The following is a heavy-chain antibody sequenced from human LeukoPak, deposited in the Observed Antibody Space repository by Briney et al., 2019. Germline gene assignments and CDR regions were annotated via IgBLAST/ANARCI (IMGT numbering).Heavy chain of an antibody. Sequence: ASVKVSCKISGFGLSVLSIHWMRQAPGKGLEWVGGIRPETGEPIFAQKFRGRVTITEDTFTDTGYLELRGLTSGDTAVYYCSTDSGRSYFYFDFWGQGTLVTVSS. J-gene: IGHJ4*02. CDR3: STDSGRSYFYFDF. D-gene: IGHD3-10*01. CDR2: IRPETGEP. V-gene: IGHV1-24*01. CDR1: GFGLSVLS.